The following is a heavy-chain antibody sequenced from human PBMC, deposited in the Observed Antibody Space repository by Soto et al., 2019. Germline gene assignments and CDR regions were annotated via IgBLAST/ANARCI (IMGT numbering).Heavy chain of an antibody. CDR3: AKDRMPIWVSYFDY. V-gene: IGHV3-23*01. CDR1: GFTFSSYA. Sequence: EVQLLESGGGLVQPGGSLRLSCAASGFTFSSYAMSWVRQAPGKGLEWVSAISGSGGSTYYADSVKGRFTISRDNSQNTLYLQMNTLRAEDTAVYYCAKDRMPIWVSYFDYWGQGTLVTVSS. D-gene: IGHD2-2*01. J-gene: IGHJ4*02. CDR2: ISGSGGST.